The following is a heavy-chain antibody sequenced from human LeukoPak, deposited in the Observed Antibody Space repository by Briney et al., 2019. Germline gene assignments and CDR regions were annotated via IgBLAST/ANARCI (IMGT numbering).Heavy chain of an antibody. CDR3: ARSLKGTFDY. CDR1: GGSISNRSHF. Sequence: SETLSLTCTVSGGSISNRSHFWGWIRQTPGKGLEWFGSIYYSGYTYYNPSLKSRVTISVDTSKNQFSLKLSSVTAADTAVYYCARSLKGTFDYWGQGTLVTVSS. V-gene: IGHV4-39*07. CDR2: IYYSGYT. D-gene: IGHD1-1*01. J-gene: IGHJ4*02.